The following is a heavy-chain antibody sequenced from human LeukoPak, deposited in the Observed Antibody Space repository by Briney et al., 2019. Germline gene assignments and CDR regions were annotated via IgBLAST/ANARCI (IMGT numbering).Heavy chain of an antibody. Sequence: SVKVSCKASGGTFSSYAISWVRQAPGQGLEWMGGIIPIFGTANYAQKFQGRVTITADESTSTAYMELSSLRSEDTAVYCCVSRSTYYDFWSSYWPDYWGQGTLVTVSS. CDR2: IIPIFGTA. CDR3: VSRSTYYDFWSSYWPDY. J-gene: IGHJ4*02. D-gene: IGHD3-3*01. CDR1: GGTFSSYA. V-gene: IGHV1-69*13.